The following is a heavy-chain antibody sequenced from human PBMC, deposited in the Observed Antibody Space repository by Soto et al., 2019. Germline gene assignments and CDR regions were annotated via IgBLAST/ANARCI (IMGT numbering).Heavy chain of an antibody. CDR1: GFTFSSYG. D-gene: IGHD6-19*01. CDR2: ISYDGSNK. Sequence: QVQLVESGGGVVQPGRSLRLSCAASGFTFSSYGMHWVRQAPCKGLEWVAVISYDGSNKYYADSVKGRFTISRDNSKNTLYLQMNSLRAEDTAVYYCAKEYSSGCPDYWAQGTLVTVSS. J-gene: IGHJ4*02. V-gene: IGHV3-30*18. CDR3: AKEYSSGCPDY.